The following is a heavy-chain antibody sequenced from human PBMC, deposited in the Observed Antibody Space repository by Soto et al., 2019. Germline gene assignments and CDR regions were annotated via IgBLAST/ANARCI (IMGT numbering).Heavy chain of an antibody. CDR1: GYTFTSYD. Sequence: QVQLVQSGAEVKKPGASVKVSCKASGYTFTSYDINWVRQATGQGLEWMGWMNPNSGNTGYAQKFQGRVTMTRNTSISTAYMELSSLRSEDTAVYYCAREGLLWFGESLDYYYGMDVWGQGTTVTVSS. V-gene: IGHV1-8*01. J-gene: IGHJ6*02. CDR2: MNPNSGNT. D-gene: IGHD3-10*01. CDR3: AREGLLWFGESLDYYYGMDV.